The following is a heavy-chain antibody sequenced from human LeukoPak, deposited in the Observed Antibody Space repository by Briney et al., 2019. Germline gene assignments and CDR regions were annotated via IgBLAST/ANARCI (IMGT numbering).Heavy chain of an antibody. D-gene: IGHD7-27*01. CDR3: AKDRGLGLTGDEAGDY. J-gene: IGHJ4*02. V-gene: IGHV3-30*02. CDR2: IRYDGSNK. CDR1: GFTFSSYG. Sequence: GGSLRLSCAASGFTFSSYGMHWVRQAPGKGLEWVAFIRYDGSNKYYADSVKGRFTISRDNSKNTLYPQMNSLRAEDTAVYYCAKDRGLGLTGDEAGDYWGQGTLVTVSS.